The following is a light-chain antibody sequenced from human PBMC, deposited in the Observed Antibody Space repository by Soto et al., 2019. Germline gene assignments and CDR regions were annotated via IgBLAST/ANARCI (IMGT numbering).Light chain of an antibody. CDR1: QSISNY. J-gene: IGKJ2*01. CDR3: QQSYSTPLYT. Sequence: DIQMTQSPSSLSASVGDRVTITCRASQSISNYLNWYQQKPGKAPKLLICAASVLQSGVPSRFSGSGSGTEFTLTISSLQPEDFATYVWQQSYSTPLYTFGQGTKLEIK. CDR2: AAS. V-gene: IGKV1-39*01.